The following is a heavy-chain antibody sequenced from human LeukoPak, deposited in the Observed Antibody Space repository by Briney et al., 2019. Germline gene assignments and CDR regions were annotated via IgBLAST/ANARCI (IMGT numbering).Heavy chain of an antibody. V-gene: IGHV4-30-2*01. CDR3: ARVSSGTYYYDSSGQDAFDI. Sequence: SSETLSLTCAVYGGSFSGYSWSWIRQPPGKGLEWIGYIYHSGSTYYNPSLKSRVTISVDRSKNQFSLKLSSVTAADTAVYYCARVSSGTYYYDSSGQDAFDIWGQGTMVTVSS. J-gene: IGHJ3*02. CDR2: IYHSGST. CDR1: GGSFSGYS. D-gene: IGHD3-22*01.